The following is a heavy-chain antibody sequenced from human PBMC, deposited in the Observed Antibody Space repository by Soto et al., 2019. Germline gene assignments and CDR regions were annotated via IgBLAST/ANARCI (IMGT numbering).Heavy chain of an antibody. V-gene: IGHV3-23*01. CDR2: ISGSGGST. J-gene: IGHJ6*02. Sequence: GGSLRLSCAASGFTFSSYAMSWVRQAPGKGLEWVSAISGSGGSTYYADSVKGRFTISRDNSKNTLYLQMNSLRAEDTAVYYCAKYYYDSSGTLWYGMDVWGQGTTATVSS. CDR3: AKYYYDSSGTLWYGMDV. CDR1: GFTFSSYA. D-gene: IGHD3-22*01.